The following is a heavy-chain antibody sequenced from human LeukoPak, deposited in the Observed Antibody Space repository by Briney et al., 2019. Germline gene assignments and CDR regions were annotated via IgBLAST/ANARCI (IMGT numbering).Heavy chain of an antibody. J-gene: IGHJ4*02. CDR3: ARGSTAHFDY. CDR1: GDSVSSNSAA. Sequence: SQTLSLTCAISGDSVSSNSAAWNGVRQSPSRGLHGLGRTYYRSKWYYDYAVSVKSTITLNPDTSKNQFSLQLNSVTPADTAVYYCARGSTAHFDYWGQGTLVTVSS. V-gene: IGHV6-1*01. CDR2: TYYRSKWYY. D-gene: IGHD5/OR15-5a*01.